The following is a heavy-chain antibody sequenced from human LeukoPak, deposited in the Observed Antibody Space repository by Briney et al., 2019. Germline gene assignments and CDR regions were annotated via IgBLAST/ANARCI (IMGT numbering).Heavy chain of an antibody. CDR1: GYTFINYG. V-gene: IGHV1-18*01. J-gene: IGHJ4*02. CDR3: ARGAGYSSSWYEY. CDR2: ISPYNGNT. Sequence: WASVKVSCKASGYTFINYGISWVRQAPGQGLEWVGWISPYNGNTKYLQKLQGRVTMTTDTSTSTAYMEVSSLRSDDTAVYYCARGAGYSSSWYEYWGQGTLVTVSS. D-gene: IGHD6-13*01.